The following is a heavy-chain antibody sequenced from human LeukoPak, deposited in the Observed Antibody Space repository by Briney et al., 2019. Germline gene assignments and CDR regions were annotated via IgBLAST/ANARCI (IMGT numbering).Heavy chain of an antibody. CDR3: ARVGAVAGGFDI. V-gene: IGHV3-74*01. CDR2: IKSDGSST. J-gene: IGHJ3*02. Sequence: GGSLRLSCAASGFTFSSYWMHWVRQAPGKGLVWVSRIKSDGSSTSYADSAKGRFTISRDNAKNTLHLQMNSLRAEDTAVYYCARVGAVAGGFDIWGQGTMVTVSS. CDR1: GFTFSSYW. D-gene: IGHD6-19*01.